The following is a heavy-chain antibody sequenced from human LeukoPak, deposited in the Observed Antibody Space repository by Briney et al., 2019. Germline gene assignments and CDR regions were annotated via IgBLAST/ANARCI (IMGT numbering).Heavy chain of an antibody. D-gene: IGHD4-17*01. CDR1: GGSISSGGYY. J-gene: IGHJ2*01. CDR3: AGYGDYVARWYFDL. Sequence: SETLSLTCTVSGGSISSGGYYWSWSRQHPGKGLEWIGYIYYSGSTYYNPSLKSRVTISVDTSKNQFSLKLSSVTAADTAVYYCAGYGDYVARWYFDLWGRGTLVTVSS. CDR2: IYYSGST. V-gene: IGHV4-31*03.